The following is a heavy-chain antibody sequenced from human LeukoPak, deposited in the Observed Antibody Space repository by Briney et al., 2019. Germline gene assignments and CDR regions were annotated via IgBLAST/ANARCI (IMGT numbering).Heavy chain of an antibody. J-gene: IGHJ4*02. D-gene: IGHD3-16*02. CDR3: ARDRYGSRAFDY. V-gene: IGHV1-2*02. Sequence: ASVKVSCKASGYTFTGYYMHWVRQAPGQGLEWMGWINPNSGGTNYAQKFQGRVTMTRDTSISTAYMELSRLRSDDTAVYYCARDRYGSRAFDYWGQGTLVTVSS. CDR2: INPNSGGT. CDR1: GYTFTGYY.